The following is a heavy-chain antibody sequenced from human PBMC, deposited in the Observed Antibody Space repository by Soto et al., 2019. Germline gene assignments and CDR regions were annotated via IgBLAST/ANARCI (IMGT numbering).Heavy chain of an antibody. D-gene: IGHD6-13*01. CDR1: GDSISAYS. CDR2: IHYNGNT. J-gene: IGHJ4*02. CDR3: AKEGRYSSSRGYFDY. Sequence: SETLSLTCTVSGDSISAYSWSWVRQPPGKGLEWIGNIHYNGNTKYNPSLKSRVTMSVDTSKNQFSLKLISVTAADTAKYYCAKEGRYSSSRGYFDYWGQGTLVTVSS. V-gene: IGHV4-59*01.